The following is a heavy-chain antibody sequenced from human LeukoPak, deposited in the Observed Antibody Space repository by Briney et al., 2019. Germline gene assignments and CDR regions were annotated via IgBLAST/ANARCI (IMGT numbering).Heavy chain of an antibody. J-gene: IGHJ4*02. CDR2: IYYSGST. CDR3: ARHEGSSGYYKY. V-gene: IGHV4-39*01. Sequence: PSETLSLTCTVSGGSISSSSYYWGWIRQPPGKGLEWIGSIYYSGSTYYNPSLKSRVTMSVDTSKNQCSLKLRSVDATDTAMYYCARHEGSSGYYKYWGQGTLVIVSS. CDR1: GGSISSSSYY. D-gene: IGHD5-18*01.